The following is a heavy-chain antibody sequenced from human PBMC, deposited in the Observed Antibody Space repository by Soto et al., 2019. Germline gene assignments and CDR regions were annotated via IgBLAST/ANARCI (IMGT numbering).Heavy chain of an antibody. D-gene: IGHD3-10*01. Sequence: SETLSLTCTVSGGSITYINNHYCSWLRLPPGKGLEWIGYISDIAYTSYNPSLKGRVSISVDTSKNQFSLTLTSVTAADTAVYYCARQGFGVLHGLVDVWGQGTKVTVSS. CDR2: ISDIAYT. CDR1: GGSITYINNHY. CDR3: ARQGFGVLHGLVDV. V-gene: IGHV4-61*05. J-gene: IGHJ6*02.